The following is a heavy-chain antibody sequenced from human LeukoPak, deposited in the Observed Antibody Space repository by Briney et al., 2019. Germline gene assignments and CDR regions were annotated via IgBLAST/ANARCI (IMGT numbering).Heavy chain of an antibody. Sequence: GGSLRLSCAASGFTFSSYDMTWVRQAPGRGLEWVSSIRPSGDNTYYGDSVKGRFTISRDDSKNTVYLQMNNMRVDDTAVYYCARDSPSAGTGYWGQGTLVTVSS. D-gene: IGHD6-13*01. CDR1: GFTFSSYD. CDR3: ARDSPSAGTGY. J-gene: IGHJ4*02. CDR2: IRPSGDNT. V-gene: IGHV3-23*01.